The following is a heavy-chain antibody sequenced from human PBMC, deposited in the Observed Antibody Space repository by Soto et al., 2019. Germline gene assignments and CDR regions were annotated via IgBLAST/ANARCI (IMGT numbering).Heavy chain of an antibody. Sequence: PGGSLRLSCAASGFTFSSYWMSWVRQAPGKGLEWVANIKQDGSEKYYVDSVKGRFTISRDNAKNSLYLQMNSLRAEDTAVYYCARGANKGIYRRPMDVWGKGTTVTVSS. CDR2: IKQDGSEK. V-gene: IGHV3-7*01. J-gene: IGHJ6*03. D-gene: IGHD3-10*01. CDR3: ARGANKGIYRRPMDV. CDR1: GFTFSSYW.